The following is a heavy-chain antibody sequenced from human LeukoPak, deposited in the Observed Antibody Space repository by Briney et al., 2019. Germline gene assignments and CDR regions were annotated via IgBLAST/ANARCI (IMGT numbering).Heavy chain of an antibody. CDR2: IYYSGST. Sequence: PSETLSLTCTVSGGSISSSSHYWGWIRQPPGKGLEWIGSIYYSGSTYYNPSLKSRVTISIDTSRNQFSLQLSSVTAADTAVYYCARGWHSPGGYWGQGTPVTVSS. CDR3: ARGWHSPGGY. D-gene: IGHD2-15*01. CDR1: GGSISSSSHY. J-gene: IGHJ4*02. V-gene: IGHV4-39*07.